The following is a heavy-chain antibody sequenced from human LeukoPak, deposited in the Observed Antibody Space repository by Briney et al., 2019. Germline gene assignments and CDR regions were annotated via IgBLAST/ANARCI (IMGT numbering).Heavy chain of an antibody. D-gene: IGHD5-18*01. CDR1: GFSFSLYA. CDR3: ARDTYRPQLIDS. Sequence: GGSLRLSCAAPGFSFSLYAMNWVRQAPGKGLEWISYIDSGSDDILHADSVRGRFAISRDNAKNTLYLEMNSLRAEDTAVYYCARDTYRPQLIDSWGQGTLVTVSS. V-gene: IGHV3-21*05. J-gene: IGHJ4*02. CDR2: IDSGSDDI.